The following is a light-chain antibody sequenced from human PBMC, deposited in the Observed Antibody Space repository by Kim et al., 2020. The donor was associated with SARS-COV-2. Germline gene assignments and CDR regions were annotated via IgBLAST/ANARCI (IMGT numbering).Light chain of an antibody. Sequence: APGKTARMPCDGDNVGSKSVLWYQQKPGQAPVVVIFYDTGRPSGVPERFSGSNSGDTATLTISWVEAGDEADYYCQVWDRSTNRVFGGGTKLTVL. CDR1: NVGSKS. V-gene: IGLV3-21*04. CDR3: QVWDRSTNRV. CDR2: YDT. J-gene: IGLJ3*02.